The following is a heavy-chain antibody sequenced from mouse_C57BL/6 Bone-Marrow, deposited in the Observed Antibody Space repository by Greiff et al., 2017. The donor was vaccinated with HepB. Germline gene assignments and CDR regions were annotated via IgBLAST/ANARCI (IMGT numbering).Heavy chain of an antibody. CDR1: GYAFSSSW. CDR2: IYPGDGDT. J-gene: IGHJ3*01. Sequence: QVQLKESGPELVKPGASVKISCKASGYAFSSSWMNWVKQRPGKGLEWIGRIYPGDGDTNYNGKFKGKATLTADKSSSTAYMQLSSLTSEDSAVYFCARQRAPRGFAYWGQGTLVTVSA. CDR3: ARQRAPRGFAY. D-gene: IGHD3-3*01. V-gene: IGHV1-82*01.